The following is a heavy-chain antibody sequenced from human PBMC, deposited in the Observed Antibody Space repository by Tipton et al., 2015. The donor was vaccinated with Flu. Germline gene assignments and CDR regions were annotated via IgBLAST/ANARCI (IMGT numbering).Heavy chain of an antibody. CDR3: ARDETKLAPDSYMDV. D-gene: IGHD2-8*01. Sequence: TLSLTCTVSGGSVSSGSYYWSWIRQPPGKGLEWIGYIYYSGSTNYNPSLKSRVTISVDTSKNQFSLKLTSVTAADTAVYYCARDETKLAPDSYMDVWGKGTTVTVSS. CDR2: IYYSGST. CDR1: GGSVSSGSYY. V-gene: IGHV4-61*01. J-gene: IGHJ6*03.